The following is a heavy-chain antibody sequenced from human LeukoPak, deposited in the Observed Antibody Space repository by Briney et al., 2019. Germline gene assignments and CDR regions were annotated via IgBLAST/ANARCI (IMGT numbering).Heavy chain of an antibody. Sequence: GGSLRLSCAASGFTFSSYAMHWVRQAPGKGLEWVAVISYDGSNKYYAGSVKGRFTISRDNSKNTLYLQMNSLRAEDTAVYYCARDDDYGSPNYYYYGMDVWGQGTTVTVSS. CDR1: GFTFSSYA. J-gene: IGHJ6*02. D-gene: IGHD4-17*01. V-gene: IGHV3-30-3*01. CDR2: ISYDGSNK. CDR3: ARDDDYGSPNYYYYGMDV.